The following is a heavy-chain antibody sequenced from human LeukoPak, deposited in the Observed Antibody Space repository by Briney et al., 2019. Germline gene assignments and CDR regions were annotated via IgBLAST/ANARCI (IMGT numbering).Heavy chain of an antibody. D-gene: IGHD6-6*01. CDR3: ARGSSSGRGALDY. J-gene: IGHJ4*02. CDR2: ISYDGSNK. CDR1: GFTFSSYA. V-gene: IGHV3-30*04. Sequence: GGSLRLSCAASGFTFSSYAMHWVRQAPGKGLEWVAVISYDGSNKYYADSVKGRFTISRDNSKNTLYLQMNSLRAEDTAVYYCARGSSSGRGALDYWGQGTLVTVSS.